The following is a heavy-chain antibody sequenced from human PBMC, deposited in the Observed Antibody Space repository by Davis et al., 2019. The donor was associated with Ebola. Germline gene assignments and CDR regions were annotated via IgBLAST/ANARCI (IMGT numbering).Heavy chain of an antibody. Sequence: AASVKVSCKASGGTFSSYTISWVRQAPGQGFEWMGRIIPILGIANYAQKFQGRVTITADKSTSTAYMELSSLRSEDTAVYYCARDSSGWYYFDYWGQGTLVTVSS. CDR3: ARDSSGWYYFDY. V-gene: IGHV1-69*04. CDR2: IIPILGIA. D-gene: IGHD6-19*01. J-gene: IGHJ4*02. CDR1: GGTFSSYT.